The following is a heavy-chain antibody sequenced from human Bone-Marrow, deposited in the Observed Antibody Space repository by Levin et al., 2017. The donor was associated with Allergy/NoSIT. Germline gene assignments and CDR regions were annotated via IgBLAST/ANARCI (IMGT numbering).Heavy chain of an antibody. D-gene: IGHD3-22*01. CDR1: GFTFSSSW. Sequence: LSLTCAASGFTFSSSWMSWVRQAPGKGLEWVANIKQDGSEKYYVDSVKGRFTISRDNAKNSLYLQMNSLRAEDTAVYYCARDQVPSMIVVVITPYFDYWGQGTLVTVSS. CDR2: IKQDGSEK. V-gene: IGHV3-7*01. CDR3: ARDQVPSMIVVVITPYFDY. J-gene: IGHJ4*02.